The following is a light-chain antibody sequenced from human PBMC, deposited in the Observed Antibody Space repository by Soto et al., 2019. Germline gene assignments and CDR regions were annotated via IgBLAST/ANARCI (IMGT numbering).Light chain of an antibody. J-gene: IGKJ1*01. CDR2: KAS. V-gene: IGKV1-5*03. Sequence: DIQMTQSPCILSASVGERVTITCRANQTINSWLAWYQQKPGQAPKLLIYKASTLESGVPSRFSGSGSGTEFTLTISSLQPDDFATYYCQQYDTLWTFGQGTKVEIK. CDR1: QTINSW. CDR3: QQYDTLWT.